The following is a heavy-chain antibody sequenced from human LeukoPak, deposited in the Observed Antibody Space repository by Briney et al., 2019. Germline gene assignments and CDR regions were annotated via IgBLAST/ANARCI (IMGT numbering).Heavy chain of an antibody. J-gene: IGHJ6*03. CDR1: GGTFSSYA. CDR3: ARDLGATLSYYYYMDV. V-gene: IGHV1-69*05. D-gene: IGHD1-26*01. Sequence: GSSVKVSCKASGGTFSSYAISWVRQAPGQGLEWMGGIIPIFGTANYAQKFQGRVTITTDESTSTAYMELSSLRSEDTAVYYCARDLGATLSYYYYMDVWGKGTTVTVSS. CDR2: IIPIFGTA.